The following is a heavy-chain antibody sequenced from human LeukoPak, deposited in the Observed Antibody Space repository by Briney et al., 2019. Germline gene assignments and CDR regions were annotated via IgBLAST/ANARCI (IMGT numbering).Heavy chain of an antibody. J-gene: IGHJ4*02. D-gene: IGHD3-10*01. V-gene: IGHV3-74*01. CDR3: ARGHVPGSTRHWDF. CDR1: GFTFSSHW. CDR2: IRGDENEI. Sequence: PGGSLRLSCEASGFTFSSHWMHWVRQVPGKGLWWVARIRGDENEIDYADSVKGRFTISRDNAKNTLYLQMNSLRVEDTAVYFCARGHVPGSTRHWDFWGQGTLVTVSS.